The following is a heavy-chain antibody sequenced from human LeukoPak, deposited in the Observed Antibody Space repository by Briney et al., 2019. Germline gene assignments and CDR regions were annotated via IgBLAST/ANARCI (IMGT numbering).Heavy chain of an antibody. V-gene: IGHV4-59*01. CDR3: ARAHTIFGVVDAFDI. Sequence: RPSETLSLTCTVSGGSISSYYWSWIRQPPGKGLEWIGYIYYSGSTNYNPSLKSRVTISVDTSKNQFSLKLSSVTAADTAVYYCARAHTIFGVVDAFDIWGQGTMVTVSS. J-gene: IGHJ3*02. D-gene: IGHD3-3*01. CDR1: GGSISSYY. CDR2: IYYSGST.